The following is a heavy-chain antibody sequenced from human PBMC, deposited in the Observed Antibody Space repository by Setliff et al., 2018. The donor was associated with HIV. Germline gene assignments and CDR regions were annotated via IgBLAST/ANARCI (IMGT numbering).Heavy chain of an antibody. CDR3: AKDRRNIVATIADY. Sequence: GGSLRLSCAASGFTFSSYAMSWVRQAPGKGLEWVSAISGSGGSTYYADSVKGRFTISRDNSKNTLYLQMNSLTAEDTAVYYCAKDRRNIVATIADYWGQGTLVTVSS. CDR1: GFTFSSYA. V-gene: IGHV3-23*01. J-gene: IGHJ4*02. D-gene: IGHD5-12*01. CDR2: ISGSGGST.